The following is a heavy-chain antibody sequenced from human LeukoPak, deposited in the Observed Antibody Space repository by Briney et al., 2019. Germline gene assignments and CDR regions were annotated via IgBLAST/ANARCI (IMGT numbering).Heavy chain of an antibody. CDR1: GGSFSGYY. CDR3: ARRYGDYRRFDY. V-gene: IGHV4-34*01. D-gene: IGHD4-17*01. CDR2: IYYSGST. Sequence: KSSETLSLTCAVYGGSFSGYYWSWIRQPPGKGLEWIGSIYYSGSTYYNPSLKSRVTISVDTSKNQFSLKLTSVTAADTAVYYCARRYGDYRRFDYWGQGTLVTVSS. J-gene: IGHJ4*02.